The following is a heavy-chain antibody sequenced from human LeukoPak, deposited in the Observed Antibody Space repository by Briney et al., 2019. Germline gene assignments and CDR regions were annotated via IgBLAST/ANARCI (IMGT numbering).Heavy chain of an antibody. CDR1: GYTFIGYY. Sequence: ASVKVSCKASGYTFIGYYIHWLRQAPGQGLKWMGWINPNSGATNYAQKFQGRVTMTRDTSISTAYMELSRLISDDTAVYYCARETGTTSKYFDYWGQGTLLTVSS. CDR3: ARETGTTSKYFDY. D-gene: IGHD1-1*01. V-gene: IGHV1-2*02. J-gene: IGHJ4*02. CDR2: INPNSGAT.